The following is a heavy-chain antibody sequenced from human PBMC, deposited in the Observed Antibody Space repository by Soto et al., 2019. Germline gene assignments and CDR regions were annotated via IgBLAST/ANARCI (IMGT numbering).Heavy chain of an antibody. D-gene: IGHD2-2*01. V-gene: IGHV1-3*01. CDR1: GYTFTSYA. J-gene: IGHJ5*02. Sequence: SVKVSSKASGYTFTSYAMHWVRQEPGQRLEWMGWINAGNGNTKYLQKFQGRVTITRDTSASTAYMELSSLRSEDTAVYYCARLHCGSPNCVPLAPWGQGTLDPVSS. CDR3: ARLHCGSPNCVPLAP. CDR2: INAGNGNT.